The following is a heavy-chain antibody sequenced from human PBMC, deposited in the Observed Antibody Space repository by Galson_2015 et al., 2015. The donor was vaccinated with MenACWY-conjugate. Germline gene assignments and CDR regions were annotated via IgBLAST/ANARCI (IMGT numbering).Heavy chain of an antibody. J-gene: IGHJ6*03. CDR1: GFSLDTSGMC. V-gene: IGHV2-70*11. CDR2: IDWDDPK. CDR3: ARTRRDFWSGDALYYYYYMDV. D-gene: IGHD3-3*01. Sequence: PALVKPTQPLTLPCTFSGFSLDTSGMCVGWIRQPPGKALEWLARIDWDDPKYYTTSLTTRLTISTDTSQNQVGLTLTNSAPVDTATYYCARTRRDFWSGDALYYYYYMDVWGKGTTVTVSS.